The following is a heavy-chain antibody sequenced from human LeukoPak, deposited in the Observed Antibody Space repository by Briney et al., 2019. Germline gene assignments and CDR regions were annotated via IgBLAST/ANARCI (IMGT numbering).Heavy chain of an antibody. CDR1: GGTFSCYA. J-gene: IGHJ4*02. V-gene: IGHV1-69*13. CDR3: ARGQEERMVATPIDY. D-gene: IGHD5-12*01. Sequence: AVKVSFKSCGGTFSCYAISWVGQAPGQGLEWMGGIIPIFGTRNYAQKLQGRVTITADESTSTAYMELSSLRSEDTAVYYCARGQEERMVATPIDYWGQGTLVTVSS. CDR2: IIPIFGTR.